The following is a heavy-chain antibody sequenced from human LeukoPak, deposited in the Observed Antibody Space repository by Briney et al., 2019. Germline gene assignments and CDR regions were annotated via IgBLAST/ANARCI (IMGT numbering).Heavy chain of an antibody. J-gene: IGHJ5*02. CDR3: EKPIRGILASSAECFVP. CDR2: INANGINT. CDR1: LFVYNFYA. V-gene: IGHV3-23*01. D-gene: IGHD2/OR15-2a*01. Sequence: GGSLRLSCASSLFVYNFYALSWVRQAPGKGLQWVSTINANGINTYYADSVRGRFTISRDNSKDTLYLQPNSLRAEDTAIYFCEKPIRGILASSAECFVPGGQRTLLIVSS.